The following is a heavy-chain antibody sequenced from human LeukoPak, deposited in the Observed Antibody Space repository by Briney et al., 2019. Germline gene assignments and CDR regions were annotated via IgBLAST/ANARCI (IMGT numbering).Heavy chain of an antibody. V-gene: IGHV1-2*02. Sequence: ASVTVSCKASGYTFTAYYIHWVRQAPGQGLEWMGWINPNSGGTVSEQKFQGRVTMTRDMSISTAYMELSGLRSDDTAVYYCARDRRYPGDWFDPRGQGTQVTVSS. CDR3: ARDRRYPGDWFDP. J-gene: IGHJ5*02. D-gene: IGHD1-14*01. CDR1: GYTFTAYY. CDR2: INPNSGGT.